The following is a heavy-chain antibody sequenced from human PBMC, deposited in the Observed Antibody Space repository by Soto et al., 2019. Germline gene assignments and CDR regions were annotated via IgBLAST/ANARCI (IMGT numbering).Heavy chain of an antibody. CDR3: AKLLVTQMPYYYYGLDV. Sequence: LRLSCGVSGFTFSNYAMSWVRQAPGKGLEWVSAINIGGDTTYYADSVKGRFTMSRDNSKNTLYLQMNSLRAEDTAVYYCAKLLVTQMPYYYYGLDVWGQGTTVTVSS. CDR1: GFTFSNYA. V-gene: IGHV3-23*01. CDR2: INIGGDTT. J-gene: IGHJ6*02. D-gene: IGHD2-21*02.